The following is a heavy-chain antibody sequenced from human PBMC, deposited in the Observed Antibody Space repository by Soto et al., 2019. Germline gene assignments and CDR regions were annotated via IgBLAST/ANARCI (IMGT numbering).Heavy chain of an antibody. CDR3: ARDYRPTNWFDP. CDR2: IIPIFGTA. J-gene: IGHJ5*02. Sequence: SVKVSCKASGGTFSSYAISWVRQAPGQGLEWMGGIIPIFGTANYAQKFQGRVTITADESTSTAYMELSSLRSEDTAVYYCARDYRPTNWFDPWGQGTLVTVSS. CDR1: GGTFSSYA. D-gene: IGHD3-16*02. V-gene: IGHV1-69*13.